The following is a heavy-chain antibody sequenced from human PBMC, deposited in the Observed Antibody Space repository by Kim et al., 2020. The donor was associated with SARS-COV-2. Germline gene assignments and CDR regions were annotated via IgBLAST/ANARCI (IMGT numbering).Heavy chain of an antibody. J-gene: IGHJ6*02. CDR2: MNPNSGNT. Sequence: ASLKVSCKASGYTFTSYDINWVRQATGQGLEWMGWMNPNSGNTGYAQKFQGRVTMTRNTSISTAYMELSSLRSEDTAVYYCARGSRITIVVVIAPYYYYGMDVWGQGTTVTVSS. CDR1: GYTFTSYD. D-gene: IGHD2-21*01. V-gene: IGHV1-8*01. CDR3: ARGSRITIVVVIAPYYYYGMDV.